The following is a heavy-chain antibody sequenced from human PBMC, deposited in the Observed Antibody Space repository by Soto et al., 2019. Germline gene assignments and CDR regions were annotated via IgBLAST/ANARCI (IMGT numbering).Heavy chain of an antibody. CDR3: ARGKRAVAAISRAFDY. J-gene: IGHJ4*02. CDR2: INHSGST. D-gene: IGHD6-19*01. V-gene: IGHV4-34*01. Sequence: QVQLQQWGAGLLKPSETLSLTCAVYGGSFSGYYWSWIRQPPGKGLEWIGEINHSGSTNYNPSLKSRVTISVDTSKNQFSLKLSSVTAADTAVYYCARGKRAVAAISRAFDYWGQGTLVTVSS. CDR1: GGSFSGYY.